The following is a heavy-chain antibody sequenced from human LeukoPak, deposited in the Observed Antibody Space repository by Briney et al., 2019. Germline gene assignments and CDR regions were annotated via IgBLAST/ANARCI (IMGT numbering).Heavy chain of an antibody. CDR2: ISAYNGNT. V-gene: IGHV1-18*01. CDR3: ARNRIRYQLSKALDP. J-gene: IGHJ5*02. D-gene: IGHD2-2*01. Sequence: GASVKVSCKASGYTFTSYGISWVRQAPGQGLEWMGWISAYNGNTNYAQKLQGRVTMTTDTSTSTAYMELRSLRSDDTAVYYCARNRIRYQLSKALDPRGQGTLVTVSS. CDR1: GYTFTSYG.